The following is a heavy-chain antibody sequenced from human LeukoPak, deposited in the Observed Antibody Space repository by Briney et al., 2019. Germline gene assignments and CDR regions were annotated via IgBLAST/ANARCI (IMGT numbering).Heavy chain of an antibody. V-gene: IGHV4-34*01. CDR2: INHSGST. CDR3: ARHGLYYYGSGSYYRRYYYYYYMDV. J-gene: IGHJ6*03. Sequence: SSETLSLTCAVYGGSFSGYYWSWIRQPPGKGLEWIGEINHSGSTNYNPSPKSRVTISVDTSKNQFSLKLSSVTAADTAAYYCARHGLYYYGSGSYYRRYYYYYYMDVWGKGTTVTISS. D-gene: IGHD3-10*01. CDR1: GGSFSGYY.